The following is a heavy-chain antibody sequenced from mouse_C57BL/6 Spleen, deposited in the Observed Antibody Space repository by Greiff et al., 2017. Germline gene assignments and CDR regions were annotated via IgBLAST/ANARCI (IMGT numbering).Heavy chain of an antibody. CDR1: GFSLTSYG. V-gene: IGHV2-5*01. CDR3: AKNFYDYDEGYAMDY. J-gene: IGHJ4*01. Sequence: VQGVESGPGLVQPSQSLSITCTVSGFSLTSYGVHWVRQSPGKGLEWLGVIWRGGSTDYNAAFMSRLSITKDNSKSQVFFKMNSLQADDTAIYYCAKNFYDYDEGYAMDYWGQGTSVTVSS. D-gene: IGHD2-4*01. CDR2: IWRGGST.